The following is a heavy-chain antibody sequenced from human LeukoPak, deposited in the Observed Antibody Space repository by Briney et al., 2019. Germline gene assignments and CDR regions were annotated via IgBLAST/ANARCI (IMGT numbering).Heavy chain of an antibody. CDR3: ARTSRLVRGPPYNWFDP. CDR2: IYYSGST. Sequence: SETLSLTCTVSGGSLSSYYWSWIRQPPGKGLEWIGYIYYSGSTNYNPSLKSRVTISVDTSKNQFSLKLSSVTAADTAVYYCARTSRLVRGPPYNWFDPWGQGTLVTVSS. J-gene: IGHJ5*02. CDR1: GGSLSSYY. D-gene: IGHD6-6*01. V-gene: IGHV4-59*01.